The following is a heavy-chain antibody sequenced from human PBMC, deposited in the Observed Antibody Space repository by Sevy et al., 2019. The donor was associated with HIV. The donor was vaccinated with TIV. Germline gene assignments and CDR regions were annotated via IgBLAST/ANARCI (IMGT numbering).Heavy chain of an antibody. CDR3: ARESYYYDSSGYFYYYYGMDV. J-gene: IGHJ6*02. CDR1: GGTFSSYA. Sequence: ASVKVSCKASGGTFSSYAISWVRQAPGQGLEWMGGIIPIFGTANYAQKFQGRVTITADESTSTAYMELSSLRSEDTAVYYCARESYYYDSSGYFYYYYGMDVWGQGTTVTDSS. V-gene: IGHV1-69*13. CDR2: IIPIFGTA. D-gene: IGHD3-22*01.